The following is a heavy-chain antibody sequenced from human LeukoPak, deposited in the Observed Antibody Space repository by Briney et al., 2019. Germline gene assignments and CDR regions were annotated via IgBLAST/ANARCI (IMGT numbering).Heavy chain of an antibody. V-gene: IGHV4-39*07. CDR1: GGSISSSSYY. CDR2: INHSGST. D-gene: IGHD3-22*01. J-gene: IGHJ4*02. CDR3: ARKRPNYYDSSGYFDY. Sequence: SETLSLTCTVSGGSISSSSYYWSWIRQPPGKGLEWIGEINHSGSTNYNPSLKSRVTISVDTFKNQFSLKLSSVTAADTAVYYCARKRPNYYDSSGYFDYWGQGTLVTVSS.